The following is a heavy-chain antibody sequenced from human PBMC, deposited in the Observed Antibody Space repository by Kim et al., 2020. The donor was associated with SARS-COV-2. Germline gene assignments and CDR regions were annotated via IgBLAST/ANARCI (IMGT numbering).Heavy chain of an antibody. CDR3: ARGDLEGYYFIDP. CDR2: IYTDGSRT. V-gene: IGHV3-74*01. J-gene: IGHJ5*02. D-gene: IGHD3-3*01. CDR1: GFTFSNHW. Sequence: GGSLRLSCAASGFTFSNHWMHWVRQGPGKGLVWVSRIYTDGSRTNYADSVKGRFTISRDNAKNTLYLQMNSLRVEDTAVYYCARGDLEGYYFIDPWGQGTLVTVSS.